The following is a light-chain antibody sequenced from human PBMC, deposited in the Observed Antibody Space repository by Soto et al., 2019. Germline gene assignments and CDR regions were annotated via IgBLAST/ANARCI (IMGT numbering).Light chain of an antibody. V-gene: IGLV2-14*01. CDR2: EVS. CDR3: SSYTSSSTLYV. J-gene: IGLJ1*01. CDR1: SSDVGGYNY. Sequence: QSALTQPASVSGSPGQSITISCTGTSSDVGGYNYVSWYQQHPGKAPKLMIYEVSNRPSGVSNRFSGSKSGNTASLTISGLQAEDEADYYCSSYTSSSTLYVFGTGTNVAGL.